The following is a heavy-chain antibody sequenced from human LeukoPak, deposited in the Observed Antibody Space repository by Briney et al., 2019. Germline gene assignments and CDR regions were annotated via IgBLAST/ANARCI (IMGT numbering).Heavy chain of an antibody. Sequence: ASVKVSCKASGYTFTDYYMHWVRQAPGQGLEWMGWINPNSGGTNYAQKFQGRVTMTRDMSISTAYMELIRLRSDDTAVYYCARGRSGELTWAFTLDSWGQGTLVTVSS. CDR1: GYTFTDYY. CDR2: INPNSGGT. CDR3: ARGRSGELTWAFTLDS. V-gene: IGHV1-2*02. J-gene: IGHJ4*02. D-gene: IGHD3-10*01.